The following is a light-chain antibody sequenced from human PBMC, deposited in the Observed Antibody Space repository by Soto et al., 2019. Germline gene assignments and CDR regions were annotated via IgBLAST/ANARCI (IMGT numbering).Light chain of an antibody. CDR2: KAS. Sequence: DIQMTQSPSTLSASVGDRVTITCRASQSISSWLAWYQQKPGKAPKLLIYKASSLESGVPSRFSSSGSGTEVTLTISSLQPDDFATYYCQQYNSYSWTFGQGTKVEIK. J-gene: IGKJ1*01. V-gene: IGKV1-5*03. CDR1: QSISSW. CDR3: QQYNSYSWT.